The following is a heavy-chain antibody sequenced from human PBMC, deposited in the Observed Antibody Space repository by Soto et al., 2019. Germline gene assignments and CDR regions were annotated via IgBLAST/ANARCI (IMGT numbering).Heavy chain of an antibody. V-gene: IGHV1-69*01. CDR3: ARRGQDSPLDHDAFDI. D-gene: IGHD4-4*01. CDR1: GGTFSSYA. CDR2: IIPIFGTA. J-gene: IGHJ3*02. Sequence: QVQLVQSGAEVKKPGSSVKVSCKASGGTFSSYAISWVRQAPGQGLEWMGGIIPIFGTANYAQKFQGRVTITADESTSTAYRELSSLRSEDRAVYYWARRGQDSPLDHDAFDIGGQGTMVTVSS.